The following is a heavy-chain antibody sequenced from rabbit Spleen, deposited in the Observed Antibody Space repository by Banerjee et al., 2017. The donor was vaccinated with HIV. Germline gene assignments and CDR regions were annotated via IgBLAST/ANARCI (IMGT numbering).Heavy chain of an antibody. CDR3: ARDLVGVIGWNFYL. CDR2: INVVTGKS. J-gene: IGHJ4*01. V-gene: IGHV1S40*01. D-gene: IGHD1-1*01. Sequence: QSLEESGGDLVKPEGSLTLTCKASGVSLNDKDVMCWVRQAPGKGLEWIACINVVTGKSVYANWAKARFIMSRPSSTTVTLQMTSLTVADTATYFCARDLVGVIGWNFYLWGQGTLVTVS. CDR1: GVSLNDKDV.